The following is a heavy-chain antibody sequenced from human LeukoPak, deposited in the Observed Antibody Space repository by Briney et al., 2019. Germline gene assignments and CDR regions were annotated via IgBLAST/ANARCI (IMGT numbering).Heavy chain of an antibody. CDR1: GGSISSGDYY. V-gene: IGHV4-30-4*08. Sequence: SETLSLTCTVSGGSISSGDYYWSWIRQPPGKCLEWIGYSYYSGSTYYNPSLKSRVTISVDTSKNQFSLKLSSVTAADTALYYCARDLYDFWSGYSGYNWFDPWGQGTLVTVSS. D-gene: IGHD3-3*01. CDR2: SYYSGST. J-gene: IGHJ5*02. CDR3: ARDLYDFWSGYSGYNWFDP.